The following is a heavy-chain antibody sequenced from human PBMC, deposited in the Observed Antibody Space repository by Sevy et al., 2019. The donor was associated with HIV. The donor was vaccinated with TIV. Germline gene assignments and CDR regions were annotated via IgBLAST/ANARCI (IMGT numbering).Heavy chain of an antibody. D-gene: IGHD6-19*01. V-gene: IGHV3-48*02. CDR1: GFTFSSYS. Sequence: GGSLRLSCAASGFTFSSYSMNWVRQAPGKGLEWVSYISSSSSTIYYADSVKGRFTISRDNAKNSLYLQMNSLRDEDTAVYYCAREYSSGWHTPYYFDYWGQGTPVTVSS. CDR2: ISSSSSTI. J-gene: IGHJ4*02. CDR3: AREYSSGWHTPYYFDY.